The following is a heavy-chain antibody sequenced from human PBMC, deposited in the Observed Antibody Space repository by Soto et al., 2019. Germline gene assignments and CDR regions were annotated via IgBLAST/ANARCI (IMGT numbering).Heavy chain of an antibody. Sequence: TVGSKRLSCAASGFTFSSYGMHWVRQAPGKGLEWVAVIWYDGSNKYYADSVKGRFTISRDNSKNTLYLQMNSLRAEDTAVYYCAREQAFYCSSTSCYSPLDYWGQGTLVXVSS. D-gene: IGHD2-2*02. V-gene: IGHV3-33*01. J-gene: IGHJ4*02. CDR1: GFTFSSYG. CDR2: IWYDGSNK. CDR3: AREQAFYCSSTSCYSPLDY.